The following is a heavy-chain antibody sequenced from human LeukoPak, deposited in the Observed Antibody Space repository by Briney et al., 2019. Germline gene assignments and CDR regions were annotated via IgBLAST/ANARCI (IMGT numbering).Heavy chain of an antibody. CDR1: GFTVSSSY. Sequence: PGGSLRLSCAASGFTVSSSYMNWVRQAPGKGLEWVSIIYSGGGTYYADSVEGRFTMSRDNSQNTLYLQMNSLRTEDTAVYYCARNAPYSGGCCAFDIWGQGTMVTVSS. D-gene: IGHD6-19*01. CDR3: ARNAPYSGGCCAFDI. V-gene: IGHV3-66*01. CDR2: IYSGGGT. J-gene: IGHJ3*02.